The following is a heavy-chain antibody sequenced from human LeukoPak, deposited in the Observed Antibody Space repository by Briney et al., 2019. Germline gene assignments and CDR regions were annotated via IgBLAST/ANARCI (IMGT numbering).Heavy chain of an antibody. D-gene: IGHD5-18*01. CDR1: GGSFSGYY. CDR2: INHSGST. CDR3: ARDTAMDFEYPGSYFDY. Sequence: SETLSLTCAVYGGSFSGYYWSWIRQPPGKGLEWIGEINHSGSTNYNPSLKSRVTISVDTSKNQFSLKLSSVTAADTAVYYCARDTAMDFEYPGSYFDYWGQGTLVTVSS. J-gene: IGHJ4*02. V-gene: IGHV4-34*01.